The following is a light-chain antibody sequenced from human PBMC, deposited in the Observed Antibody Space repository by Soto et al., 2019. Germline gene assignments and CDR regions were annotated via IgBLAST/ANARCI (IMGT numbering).Light chain of an antibody. Sequence: DIPMTQSPSTLSASVGDRVTITCRASQSINTWLAWYQQKPGKAPKLLIYAASSLESGVPSRFSGSGSGTEFTLTISSLQPDDFATYYCQQYHTYSTFGQGTKVDIK. V-gene: IGKV1-5*01. CDR2: AAS. CDR1: QSINTW. CDR3: QQYHTYST. J-gene: IGKJ1*01.